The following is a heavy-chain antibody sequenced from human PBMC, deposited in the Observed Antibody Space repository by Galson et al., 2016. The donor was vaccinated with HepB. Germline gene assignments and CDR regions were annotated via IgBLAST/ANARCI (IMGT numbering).Heavy chain of an antibody. D-gene: IGHD2-15*01. CDR2: ISGSGDTT. Sequence: SLRLSCAAAGFTFSTYSMSWVRQAPGKRLEWVSAISGSGDTTYYADSVKGRFTISRDNSKNTLYLQMSGLRADDTAVYYCAKTPKKGENGGLVNYWGQAILVTVSP. J-gene: IGHJ1*01. CDR1: GFTFSTYS. CDR3: AKTPKKGENGGLVNY. V-gene: IGHV3-23*01.